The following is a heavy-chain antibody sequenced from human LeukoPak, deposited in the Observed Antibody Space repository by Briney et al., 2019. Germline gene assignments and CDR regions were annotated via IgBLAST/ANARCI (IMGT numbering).Heavy chain of an antibody. D-gene: IGHD2-15*01. CDR3: ANQRRIRGSKGAFDI. J-gene: IGHJ3*02. CDR2: IIPIFGTA. CDR1: GGTFSSYA. Sequence: SVKVSRKASGGTFSSYAISWVRQAPGQGLEWMGGIIPIFGTANYAQKFQGRVTITADESTSTAYMELSSLRSEDTAVYYCANQRRIRGSKGAFDIWGQGTMVTVSS. V-gene: IGHV1-69*01.